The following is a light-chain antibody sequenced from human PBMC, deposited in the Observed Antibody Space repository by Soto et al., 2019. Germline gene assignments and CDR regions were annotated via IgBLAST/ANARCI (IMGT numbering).Light chain of an antibody. Sequence: EFVLTQSPGTLSLSPDERATRSCRASQSVSSSYLAWYQQKPGQAPRVLIFSASLRATGIPDRFSGSGSGTDFTLTISRLEPEDFAVYYCQQYGNSPWTFGQGTKVDIK. CDR3: QQYGNSPWT. J-gene: IGKJ1*01. CDR2: SAS. V-gene: IGKV3-20*01. CDR1: QSVSSSY.